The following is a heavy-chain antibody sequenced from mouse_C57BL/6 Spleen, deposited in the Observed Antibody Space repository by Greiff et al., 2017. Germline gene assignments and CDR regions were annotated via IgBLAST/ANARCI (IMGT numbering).Heavy chain of an antibody. V-gene: IGHV7-3*01. Sequence: EVKLVESGGGLVQPGGSLSLSCAASGFTFTDYYMSWVRQPPGKALEWVGFIRNEANGYTTEYSASVKGRFTSYRDNSQSILYLHTNALSAEDSSTYYCARSELGLFAYWGPATLVTVS. CDR3: ARSELGLFAY. J-gene: IGHJ3*01. D-gene: IGHD4-1*01. CDR2: IRNEANGYTT. CDR1: GFTFTDYY.